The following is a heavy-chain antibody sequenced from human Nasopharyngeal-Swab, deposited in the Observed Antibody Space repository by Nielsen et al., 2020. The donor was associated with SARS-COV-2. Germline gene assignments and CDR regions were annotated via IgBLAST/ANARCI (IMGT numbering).Heavy chain of an antibody. CDR3: AKDRVVAATRAFDI. D-gene: IGHD2-15*01. J-gene: IGHJ3*02. CDR1: GFTFSSYA. Sequence: GESLKISCAASGFTFSSYAMSWVRQAPGKGLEWVSAISGSGSSTYYADSVKGRFTISRDNSKNTLYLQMNSLRAEDTAVYYCAKDRVVAATRAFDIWGQGTMVTVSS. CDR2: ISGSGSST. V-gene: IGHV3-23*01.